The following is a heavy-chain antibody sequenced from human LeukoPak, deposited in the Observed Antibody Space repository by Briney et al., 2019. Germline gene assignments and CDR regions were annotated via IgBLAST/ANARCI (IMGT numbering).Heavy chain of an antibody. Sequence: GGSLRLSCAASGFTFTNYGMSWVRQAPGKGLEWVSAISGSGGSTYYADSVKGRFTISRDNSKNTLYLQMNSLRAEDTAVYYCAKVTTVTLYYYYYMDVWGKGTTVTVSS. J-gene: IGHJ6*03. CDR3: AKVTTVTLYYYYYMDV. CDR1: GFTFTNYG. V-gene: IGHV3-23*01. CDR2: ISGSGGST. D-gene: IGHD4-17*01.